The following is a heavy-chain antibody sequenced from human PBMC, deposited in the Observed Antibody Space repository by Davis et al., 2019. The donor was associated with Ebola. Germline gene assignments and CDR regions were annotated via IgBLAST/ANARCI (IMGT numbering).Heavy chain of an antibody. D-gene: IGHD3-22*01. Sequence: GESLKISCAASGFTVSSNYMTWVRQAPGKGLEWVSIIYTGESIHHAVSVRGRFTISRDNSRNTVFLQMNSLKADDTAVYFCARVKQWLVEEWDNNYYHYGLDVWGQGTTVTVSS. CDR1: GFTVSSNY. CDR2: IYTGESI. V-gene: IGHV3-53*01. CDR3: ARVKQWLVEEWDNNYYHYGLDV. J-gene: IGHJ6*02.